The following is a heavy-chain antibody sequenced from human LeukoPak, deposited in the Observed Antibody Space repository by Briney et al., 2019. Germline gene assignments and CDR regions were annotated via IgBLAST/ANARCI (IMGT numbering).Heavy chain of an antibody. J-gene: IGHJ4*02. V-gene: IGHV3-33*06. Sequence: GGSLRLSCAASGFTFSSYGMHWVRQAPGKGQEWVAVIWYDGSNKYYADSVKGRFTISRDNSKNTLYLQMNSLRAEDTAVYYCAKAAYCSGGSCYHFDYWGQGTLVTVSS. D-gene: IGHD2-15*01. CDR1: GFTFSSYG. CDR2: IWYDGSNK. CDR3: AKAAYCSGGSCYHFDY.